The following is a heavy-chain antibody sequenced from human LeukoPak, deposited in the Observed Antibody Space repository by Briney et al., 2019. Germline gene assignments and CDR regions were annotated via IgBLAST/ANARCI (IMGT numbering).Heavy chain of an antibody. V-gene: IGHV4-59*01. J-gene: IGHJ3*02. CDR1: GGSIRSFY. D-gene: IGHD5-18*01. CDR3: ARVRRDTYGHDAFDI. CDR2: ISDSGST. Sequence: SETLSLTCTVSGGSIRSFYWTWIRQPPGEGLEWIAYISDSGSTNYNPSLESRVTISVDTSKNQVSLKLNSVTAADTAMYYCARVRRDTYGHDAFDIWGQGTMVTVTS.